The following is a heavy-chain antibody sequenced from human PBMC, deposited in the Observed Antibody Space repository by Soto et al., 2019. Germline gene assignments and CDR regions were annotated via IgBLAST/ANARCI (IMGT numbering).Heavy chain of an antibody. J-gene: IGHJ4*02. D-gene: IGHD6-19*01. CDR3: AGGSGWLSDY. CDR1: GFSISSYW. Sequence: EVQLVESGGGLVQPGGSLRLSCAASGFSISSYWMNWVRQAPGKGLEWVAIIRKDGSEKYYVDSVKGRFTISRDNAKNLLYLQMNSPRDDDTAVYYCAGGSGWLSDYWGRGTLVTVSS. CDR2: IRKDGSEK. V-gene: IGHV3-7*03.